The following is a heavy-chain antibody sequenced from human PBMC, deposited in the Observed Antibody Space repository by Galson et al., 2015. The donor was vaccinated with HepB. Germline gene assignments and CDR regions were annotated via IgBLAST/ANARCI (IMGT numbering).Heavy chain of an antibody. V-gene: IGHV3-48*01. J-gene: IGHJ4*01. CDR1: GFTFSRHS. D-gene: IGHD3-22*01. Sequence: SLRLSCAASGFTFSRHSMNWVRQAPGKGLEWISYISSSRSTTFYAHSVKGRFTISRDNANDSLYLEMTGLRVEDTAVYYCARDYGSDYADGSGYDYWGRGTLVTVSS. CDR2: ISSSRSTT. CDR3: ARDYGSDYADGSGYDY.